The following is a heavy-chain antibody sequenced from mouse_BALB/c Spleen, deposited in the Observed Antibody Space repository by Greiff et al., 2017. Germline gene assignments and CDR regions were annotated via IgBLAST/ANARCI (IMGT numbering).Heavy chain of an antibody. Sequence: QVQLQQSAAELARPGASVKMSCKASGYTFTSYTMHWVKQRPGQGLEWIGYINPSSGYTEYNQKFKDKTTLTADKSSSTAYMQLSSLTSEDSAVYYCAKGLYYPPFAYWGQGTLVTVSA. CDR1: GYTFTSYT. J-gene: IGHJ3*01. V-gene: IGHV1-4*02. CDR3: AKGLYYPPFAY. CDR2: INPSSGYT. D-gene: IGHD2-1*01.